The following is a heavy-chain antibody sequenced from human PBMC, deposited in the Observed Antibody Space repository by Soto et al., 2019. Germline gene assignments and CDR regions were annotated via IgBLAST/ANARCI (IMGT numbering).Heavy chain of an antibody. CDR2: ISAYNGNT. D-gene: IGHD3-3*01. V-gene: IGHV1-18*04. Sequence: ASVKVSCKASGYTFTSYGISRVRQPPGQGLEWMGWISAYNGNTNYAQKPQGRDTMTTDTSTSTAYMELRSRRSDDTAVYYCASDIEGTYYDCWSGDVSLVESNAFGIWGQGTMVTVSS. CDR1: GYTFTSYG. CDR3: ASDIEGTYYDCWSGDVSLVESNAFGI. J-gene: IGHJ3*02.